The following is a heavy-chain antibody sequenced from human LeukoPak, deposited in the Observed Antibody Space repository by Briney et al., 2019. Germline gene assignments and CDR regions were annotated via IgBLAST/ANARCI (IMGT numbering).Heavy chain of an antibody. V-gene: IGHV3-23*05. Sequence: GGSLRLSCAASGFTFRSYAMIWVRQAPGNWLEWVSAIDDSGYNTFYTDSVKGRFTISRDNSRNMLNLQMNSLRADDTAVYYCARLISSASAYWGQGAPVTVSS. J-gene: IGHJ4*02. CDR3: ARLISSASAY. CDR1: GFTFRSYA. CDR2: IDDSGYNT. D-gene: IGHD2-15*01.